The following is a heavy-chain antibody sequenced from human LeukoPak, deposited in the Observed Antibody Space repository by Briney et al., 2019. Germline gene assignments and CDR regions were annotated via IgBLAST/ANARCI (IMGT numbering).Heavy chain of an antibody. Sequence: GGSLRLSCAASGFTFCSYWMSWVRQAPGKGLEWVANIKEDGSEKYYVDSVKGRFTISRDNAKNSLYLQMNSLRAEDTAVYYCARGLVLRYFDWLFDYWGQGTLVTVSS. D-gene: IGHD3-9*01. CDR2: IKEDGSEK. CDR3: ARGLVLRYFDWLFDY. CDR1: GFTFCSYW. J-gene: IGHJ4*02. V-gene: IGHV3-7*01.